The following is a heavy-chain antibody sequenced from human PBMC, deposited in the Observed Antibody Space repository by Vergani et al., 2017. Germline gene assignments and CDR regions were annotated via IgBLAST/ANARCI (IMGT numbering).Heavy chain of an antibody. V-gene: IGHV3-33*01. CDR3: ARGYSQGYYYYYYYMDV. D-gene: IGHD2-21*01. J-gene: IGHJ6*03. CDR1: GFTFSSYG. CDR2: IGYDGSNK. Sequence: QVQLVESGGGVVQPGGSLRLSCAASGFTFSSYGMHWVRQAPGKGLEWVAVIGYDGSNKYYADTVKGRFTISRDNSKNTLYLQRNSLRAEDTAVYYCARGYSQGYYYYYYYMDVWGKGTTVTVSS.